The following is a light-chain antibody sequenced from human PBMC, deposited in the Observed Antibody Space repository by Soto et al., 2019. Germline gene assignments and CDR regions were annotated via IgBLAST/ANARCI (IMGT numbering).Light chain of an antibody. V-gene: IGKV1-9*01. CDR1: QGISSY. CDR2: AAS. J-gene: IGKJ3*01. Sequence: IPLTQSPSSLSASVGDRVTIACRASQGISSYLACYQQKPGKAPQLLIYAASTLQSGVPSRFSSSGSGTDFTLTISSLQPEDFVTYYCQQLKSSPFTFGPGTKVDI. CDR3: QQLKSSPFT.